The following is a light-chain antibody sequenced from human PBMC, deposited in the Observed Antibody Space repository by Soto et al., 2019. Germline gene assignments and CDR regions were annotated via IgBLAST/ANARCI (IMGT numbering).Light chain of an antibody. J-gene: IGLJ1*01. CDR1: SSDIGDTHY. CDR2: EVS. Sequence: QSLLTQPPSASGSRGQSVTVSWPLTSSDIGDTHYVSWYQQHPGKAPKLLVYEVSKRPSGVPARFSGSKSGNPASLTVSGLLAEDEGDYYCSSYAGRDTVVFGSGTKVTVL. V-gene: IGLV2-8*01. CDR3: SSYAGRDTVV.